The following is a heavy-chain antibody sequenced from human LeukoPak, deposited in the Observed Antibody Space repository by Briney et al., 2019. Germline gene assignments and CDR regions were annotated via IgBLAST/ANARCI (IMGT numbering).Heavy chain of an antibody. CDR1: GGSFSGYY. D-gene: IGHD4-17*01. Sequence: PSETLSLTCAVYGGSFSGYYWSWIRQPPGKGLEWIGEINHSGSTNCNPSLKSRVTISVDTSKNQFSLKLSSVTAADTAVYYCAGRQDGDYFTGRILSYYYYYGMDVWGQGTTVTVSS. V-gene: IGHV4-34*01. CDR3: AGRQDGDYFTGRILSYYYYYGMDV. J-gene: IGHJ6*02. CDR2: INHSGST.